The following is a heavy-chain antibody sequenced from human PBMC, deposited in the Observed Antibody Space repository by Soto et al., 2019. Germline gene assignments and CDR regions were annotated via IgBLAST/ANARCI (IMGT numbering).Heavy chain of an antibody. Sequence: EVQLLASGGGLVQPGGSLRLSCVVSGFTFNNDAMIWGRQAPGKGLEWGSGISAIGGSTYYADSVKGRFTISRDSSKHTLYLQMNSLRADDTAMYYCAIHFYYGSGSYYAVDYWGQGTLVTVSS. D-gene: IGHD3-10*01. CDR3: AIHFYYGSGSYYAVDY. CDR2: ISAIGGST. CDR1: GFTFNNDA. J-gene: IGHJ4*02. V-gene: IGHV3-23*01.